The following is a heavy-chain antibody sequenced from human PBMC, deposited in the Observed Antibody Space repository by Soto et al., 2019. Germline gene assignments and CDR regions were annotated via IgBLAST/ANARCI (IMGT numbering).Heavy chain of an antibody. CDR2: IYASGTT. CDR3: VKNYRSDGPGWFDP. J-gene: IGHJ5*02. D-gene: IGHD3-16*02. V-gene: IGHV4-4*07. Sequence: SATLSLNCIGSYAAIGGPHRSWIRQSAAKGLEWIGRIYASGTTNYNPSFKSRVTMSVDTSRNQFSLNVKSVTAADTALYYCVKNYRSDGPGWFDPWGQGIQVTVS. CDR1: YAAIGGPH.